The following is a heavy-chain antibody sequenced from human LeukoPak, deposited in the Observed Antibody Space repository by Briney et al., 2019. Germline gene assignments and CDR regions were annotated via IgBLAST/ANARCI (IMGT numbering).Heavy chain of an antibody. D-gene: IGHD6-19*01. CDR1: GFTFSSYS. J-gene: IGHJ6*02. V-gene: IGHV3-21*01. Sequence: GGSLRLSCAASGFTFSSYSMNWVRQAPGKGLEWVSSISSSSSYIYYADSVKGRFTISRDNAKNSLYLQMNSLRAEDTAVYYCARDPGSGWYYFYYYGMDVRGQGTTVTVSS. CDR3: ARDPGSGWYYFYYYGMDV. CDR2: ISSSSSYI.